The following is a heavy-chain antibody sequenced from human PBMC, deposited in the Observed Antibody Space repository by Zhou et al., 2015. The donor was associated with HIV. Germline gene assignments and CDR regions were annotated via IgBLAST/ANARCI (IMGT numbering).Heavy chain of an antibody. CDR2: IIPLLGTA. D-gene: IGHD3-10*01. J-gene: IGHJ6*02. CDR3: ARGAATSFGYYNGMDV. V-gene: IGHV1-69*06. CDR1: GGTFNTYE. Sequence: QVQLVQSGAEVKKPGSSVKVSCKTSGGTFNTYEISWVRQAPGQGLEWMGGIIPLLGTADYARKFQGRVTITADTSTATGYLELRSLTSDDTAVYYCARGAATSFGYYNGMDVWGQGTTVTVSS.